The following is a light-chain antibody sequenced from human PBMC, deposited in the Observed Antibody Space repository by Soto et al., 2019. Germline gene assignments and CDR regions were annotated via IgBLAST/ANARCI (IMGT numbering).Light chain of an antibody. Sequence: EIVMTQSPATLSVSPGERATLSCRASQSVSSNLAWHQQKPGQAPRLLIYGASTRATGIPARFSGSGSVTEITLTISSLPSEDFAVDYCQQYNTWPRTFGEGTKVELK. J-gene: IGKJ1*01. CDR3: QQYNTWPRT. CDR2: GAS. CDR1: QSVSSN. V-gene: IGKV3-15*01.